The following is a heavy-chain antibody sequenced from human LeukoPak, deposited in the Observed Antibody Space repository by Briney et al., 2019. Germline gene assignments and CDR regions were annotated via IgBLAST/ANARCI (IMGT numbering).Heavy chain of an antibody. CDR1: GFTFSSYE. V-gene: IGHV3-48*03. CDR2: ISSSGSTK. Sequence: GGSLRLSCAASGFTFSSYEMNWVRQAPGKGLEWVSYISSSGSTKYYADSVKGRFTISRDNAKNSLYLQMNSPRAEDTAVYYCARDGGYSYGKKGCFEKWGQGTLVTVSS. J-gene: IGHJ4*02. D-gene: IGHD5-18*01. CDR3: ARDGGYSYGKKGCFEK.